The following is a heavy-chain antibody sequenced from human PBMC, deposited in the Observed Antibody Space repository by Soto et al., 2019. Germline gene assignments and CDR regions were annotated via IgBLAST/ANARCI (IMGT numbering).Heavy chain of an antibody. D-gene: IGHD1-26*01. J-gene: IGHJ4*02. Sequence: GGSLRLSCGASGFTFINCAMSWVRQAQGKGLEWVSTVSGTGGSRYYADSVKGRFTIARDNARTTXYLQMSSLTAEDTAMYYCAKMTAREQGHYGGQGTMVTV. CDR2: VSGTGGSR. CDR3: AKMTAREQGHY. CDR1: GFTFINCA. V-gene: IGHV3-23*01.